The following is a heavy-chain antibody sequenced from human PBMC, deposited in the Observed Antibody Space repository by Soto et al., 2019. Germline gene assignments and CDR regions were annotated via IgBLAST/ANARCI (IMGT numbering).Heavy chain of an antibody. J-gene: IGHJ6*02. CDR2: ISGSVGST. Sequence: PGGSLRLSCAASGFAFSSYAMSWVRQAPGKGLEWVSAISGSVGSTYYADSVKGRFTISRDNSKNTLYLQMNSLRAEDTAVYYCAKDETTIFGVVITPHYYGMDVWGQGTRVTVSS. D-gene: IGHD3-3*01. V-gene: IGHV3-23*01. CDR1: GFAFSSYA. CDR3: AKDETTIFGVVITPHYYGMDV.